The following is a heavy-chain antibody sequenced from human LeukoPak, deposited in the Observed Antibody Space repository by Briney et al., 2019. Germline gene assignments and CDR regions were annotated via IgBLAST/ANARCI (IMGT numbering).Heavy chain of an antibody. CDR2: INPNSGGT. CDR1: GYTFTSYG. V-gene: IGHV1-2*04. Sequence: ASVKVSCKASGYTFTSYGISWVRQAPGQGLEWMGWINPNSGGTNYAQKFQGWVTMTRDTSISTAYMELSRLRSDDTAVYYCARDAKFNAFDIWGQGTMVTVSS. CDR3: ARDAKFNAFDI. J-gene: IGHJ3*02.